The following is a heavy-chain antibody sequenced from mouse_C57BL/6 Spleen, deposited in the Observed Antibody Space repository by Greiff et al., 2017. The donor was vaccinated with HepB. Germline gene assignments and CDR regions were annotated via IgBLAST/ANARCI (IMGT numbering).Heavy chain of an antibody. Sequence: QVQLQQSGPELVKPGASVKISCKASGYTFTDYYINWVKQRPGQGLEWIGWIYPGSGNTKYNEKFKGKATLTVDTSSSTAYMQLSSLTSEDSAVYFCARPYYYGSSLYWYFDVWGTGTTVTVSS. CDR1: GYTFTDYY. D-gene: IGHD1-1*01. V-gene: IGHV1-84*01. CDR3: ARPYYYGSSLYWYFDV. J-gene: IGHJ1*03. CDR2: IYPGSGNT.